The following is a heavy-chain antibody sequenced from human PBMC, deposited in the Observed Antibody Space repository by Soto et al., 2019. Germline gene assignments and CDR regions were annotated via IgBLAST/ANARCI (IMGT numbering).Heavy chain of an antibody. CDR2: IKPDGSDT. D-gene: IGHD3-3*01. V-gene: IGHV3-7*01. CDR1: GFTFSSYW. Sequence: PGGSLRLSCAASGFTFSSYWMTWVRQAPGKGLEFLATIKPDGSDTYYVDSVKGRFTISRDNAKNSLSLQMNSLRAEDTALYYCATDLNWSGTWGPGTMVTVSS. J-gene: IGHJ3*01. CDR3: ATDLNWSGT.